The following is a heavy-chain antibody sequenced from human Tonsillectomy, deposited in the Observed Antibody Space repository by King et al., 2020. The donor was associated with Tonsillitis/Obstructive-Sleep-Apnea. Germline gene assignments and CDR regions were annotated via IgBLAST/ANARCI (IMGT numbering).Heavy chain of an antibody. CDR1: GGSISSYY. Sequence: VQLQESGPGLVKPSETLSLTCTVSGGSISSYYWSWSRQPPGKGLEGLGYIYYSGGTKYNPSLKSRVTISVDTSKNQFSLKLSSVTAADTPVYYCAREGAVMNAFDIWGQGTMVTVSS. CDR3: AREGAVMNAFDI. D-gene: IGHD2-8*01. CDR2: IYYSGGT. J-gene: IGHJ3*02. V-gene: IGHV4-59*01.